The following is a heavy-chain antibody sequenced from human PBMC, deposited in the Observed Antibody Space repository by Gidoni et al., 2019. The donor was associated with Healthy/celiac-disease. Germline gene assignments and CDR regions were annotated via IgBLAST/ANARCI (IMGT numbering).Heavy chain of an antibody. V-gene: IGHV1-18*01. Sequence: QVQLVQSGVEVKKPGASVKVSCKASGYTFSSYGITWVRQAPGQGLEWMAWISAFNGNTDYAQKFQGRVTMTTDISTSTAYMDLRSLRSDDTAVYYCARGSDFWSGRDLDYWGQGTLVTVS. CDR3: ARGSDFWSGRDLDY. D-gene: IGHD3-3*01. CDR1: GYTFSSYG. J-gene: IGHJ4*02. CDR2: ISAFNGNT.